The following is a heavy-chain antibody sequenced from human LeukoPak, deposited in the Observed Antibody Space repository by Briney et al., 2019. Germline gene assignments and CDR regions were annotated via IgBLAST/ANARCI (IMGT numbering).Heavy chain of an antibody. D-gene: IGHD2-15*01. J-gene: IGHJ4*02. CDR2: ISYDGSNK. Sequence: PGGSLGLSCAASGFTFSSYGMHWVRQAPGKGLEWVAVISYDGSNKYYADSVKGRFTISRDNSKNTLYLQMNSLRAEDTAVYYCAKFACSGGSCYKGNYFDYWGQGTLVTVSS. CDR1: GFTFSSYG. CDR3: AKFACSGGSCYKGNYFDY. V-gene: IGHV3-30*18.